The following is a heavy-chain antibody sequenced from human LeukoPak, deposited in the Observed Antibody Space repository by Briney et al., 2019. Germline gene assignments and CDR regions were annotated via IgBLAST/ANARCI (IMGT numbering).Heavy chain of an antibody. CDR2: LHADGNEK. J-gene: IGHJ6*03. V-gene: IGHV3-7*03. CDR1: GFSLSGYW. Sequence: GGSLRLSCAAYGFSLSGYWMSWVRQAPGKGLEWVARLHADGNEKYFVHSVKGRFTVSRDNAKNSLYLQMNSLRAEDTGVYYCAREWDSRTYYYYYYIDGWGTGTTVTVSS. D-gene: IGHD6-13*01. CDR3: AREWDSRTYYYYYYIDG.